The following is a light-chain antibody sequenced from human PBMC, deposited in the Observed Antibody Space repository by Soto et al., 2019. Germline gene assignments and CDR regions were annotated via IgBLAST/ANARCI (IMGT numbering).Light chain of an antibody. Sequence: DIQMTQSPSTLSASVGDRVTITCRASQTLNNWLAWSQQKPGKAPKVLIYKASNLESGVPSRFSGSGSGTEFTLTISSLQPDDFATYYCQQYNDSPWTFGQGTKVEIK. CDR2: KAS. J-gene: IGKJ1*01. V-gene: IGKV1-5*03. CDR1: QTLNNW. CDR3: QQYNDSPWT.